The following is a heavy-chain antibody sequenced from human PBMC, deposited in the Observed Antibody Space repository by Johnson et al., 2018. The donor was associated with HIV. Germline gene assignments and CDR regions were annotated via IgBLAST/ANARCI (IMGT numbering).Heavy chain of an antibody. CDR2: ISSSGSTK. V-gene: IGHV3-11*01. CDR3: TRDRGEDGYTWGLGCDI. CDR1: GFTFSDYY. J-gene: IGHJ3*02. D-gene: IGHD5-24*01. Sequence: QVQLVESGGGLVKPGGSLRLSCAASGFTFSDYYMSWIRQAPGKGLEWVSYISSSGSTKYYVDSVKGRFTISRDNAKNSLYLQMNSLRPEDTGVSSCTRDRGEDGYTWGLGCDIWGQGTVVTVSS.